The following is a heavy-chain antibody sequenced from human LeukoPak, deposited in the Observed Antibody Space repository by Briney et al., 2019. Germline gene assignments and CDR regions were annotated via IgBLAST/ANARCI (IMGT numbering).Heavy chain of an antibody. CDR3: VRDPSYGSSWYYYMDV. J-gene: IGHJ6*03. CDR1: EFTFVRYA. V-gene: IGHV3-48*04. Sequence: GGSLRLSCAASEFTFVRYAMTWVRQAPGKGLEWVSYISSSSFKIGYADSVKGRFTISRDNSKNSLYLQMDSLRVEDTAVYYCVRDPSYGSSWYYYMDVWGKGTTVTVSS. CDR2: ISSSSFKI. D-gene: IGHD6-13*01.